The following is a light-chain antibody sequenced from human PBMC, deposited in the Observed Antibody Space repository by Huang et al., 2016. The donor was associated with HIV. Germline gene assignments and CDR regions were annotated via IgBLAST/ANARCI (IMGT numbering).Light chain of an antibody. J-gene: IGKJ1*01. CDR1: QGISNS. CDR2: A. Sequence: DIQMTQSPSSLSASVGDRVTITCRASQGISNSLAWYQQKPGKAPKLLLYAASRFSGSGSGTDYTLTISSLQPEDFATYYCQQYYSTPQTFGQGTKVEIK. V-gene: IGKV1-NL1*01. CDR3: QQYYSTPQT.